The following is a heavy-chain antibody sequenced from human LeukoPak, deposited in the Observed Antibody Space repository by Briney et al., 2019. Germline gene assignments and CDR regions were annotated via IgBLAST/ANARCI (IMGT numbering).Heavy chain of an antibody. CDR1: GDSISSRSYY. CDR3: ANSLGGDYGWIGGQFGL. V-gene: IGHV4-39*02. D-gene: IGHD4-17*01. J-gene: IGHJ2*01. Sequence: SETLSLTCTVSGDSISSRSYYWAWLRQAPVKGLEWIGSIHSSGSTYYNPSLKSRLTLSVDTSKNLFSLRLISVTAADTAVYYCANSLGGDYGWIGGQFGLWGRGTLVTVSS. CDR2: IHSSGST.